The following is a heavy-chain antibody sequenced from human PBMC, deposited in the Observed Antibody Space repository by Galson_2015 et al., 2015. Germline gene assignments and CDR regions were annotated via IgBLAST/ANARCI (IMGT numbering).Heavy chain of an antibody. V-gene: IGHV1-18*01. J-gene: IGHJ6*03. CDR1: GYTFTSYG. D-gene: IGHD5-12*01. Sequence: SCKASGYTFTSYGISWVRQAPGQGLEWMGWISAYNGNTNYAQKLQGRVTMTTDTSTSTAYMELRSLRSDDTAVYYCARGYSGYAPTFYYAGYTDVSGKGTTVAVSS. CDR3: ARGYSGYAPTFYYAGYTDV. CDR2: ISAYNGNT.